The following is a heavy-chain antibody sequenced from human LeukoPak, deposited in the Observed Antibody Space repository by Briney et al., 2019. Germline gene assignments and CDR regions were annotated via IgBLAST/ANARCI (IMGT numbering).Heavy chain of an antibody. V-gene: IGHV3-30*02. CDR3: AKLPDTAMVTITSY. CDR1: GFTFSSYG. CDR2: IWYDGSNK. D-gene: IGHD5-18*01. J-gene: IGHJ4*02. Sequence: PGGSLRLSCAASGFTFSSYGMHWVRQAPGKGLEWVAVIWYDGSNKYYADSVKGRFTISRDNSKNTLYLQMNSLRAEDTALYYCAKLPDTAMVTITSYWGQGTLVTVSS.